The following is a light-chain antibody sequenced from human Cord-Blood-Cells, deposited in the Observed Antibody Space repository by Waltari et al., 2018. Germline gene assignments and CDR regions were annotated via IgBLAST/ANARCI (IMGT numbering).Light chain of an antibody. Sequence: SYELTQPPSVSVSPGQTARITCSGDALPKQYAYWYQQQPGQAPVLVIYKDSERPSGIPERFSGSSSGTTVTLTISGVQAEDGADYYCQSADSSGTVVFGGGTKLTVL. CDR1: ALPKQY. CDR3: QSADSSGTVV. J-gene: IGLJ2*01. V-gene: IGLV3-25*03. CDR2: KDS.